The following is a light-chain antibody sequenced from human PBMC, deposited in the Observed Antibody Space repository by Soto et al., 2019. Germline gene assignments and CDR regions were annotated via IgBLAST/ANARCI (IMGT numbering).Light chain of an antibody. V-gene: IGKV3-20*01. CDR1: QAVGSSL. CDR3: QQGDGSLWT. J-gene: IGKJ1*01. Sequence: EIVLTQSPGTLSMSPGERATLSCRASQAVGSSLLAWYQHKPSQAPRLVIYGASSRATGIPDRFSGSGSGTDFTLTISRLEPEDFAVYYCQQGDGSLWTFGQGTKVEIK. CDR2: GAS.